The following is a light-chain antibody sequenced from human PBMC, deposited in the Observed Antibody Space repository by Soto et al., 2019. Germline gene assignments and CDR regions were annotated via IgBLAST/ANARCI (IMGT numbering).Light chain of an antibody. V-gene: IGLV2-8*01. CDR2: EVN. Sequence: QSVLTQPPSASGSPGQSVTISCTGTSSDIGGYDYVSWYQQHPGKAPILIIYEVNKRPSGVPDRFSGSKSGNTASLIVSGLQAEDEADYYCSSYAGSNNLVFAGGTQLTVL. CDR1: SSDIGGYDY. J-gene: IGLJ3*02. CDR3: SSYAGSNNLV.